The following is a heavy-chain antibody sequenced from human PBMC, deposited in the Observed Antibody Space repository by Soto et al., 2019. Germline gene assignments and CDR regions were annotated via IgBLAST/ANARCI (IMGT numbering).Heavy chain of an antibody. D-gene: IGHD2-15*01. V-gene: IGHV1-69*02. CDR1: GGTFSSYT. CDR2: IIPILGIA. CDR3: ATGYCSGGSCYSFFLDP. Sequence: SVKVSCKASGGTFSSYTISWVRQAPGQGLEWMGRIIPILGIANYAQKFQGRVTITADKSTSTAYMELSSLRSEDTAVYYCATGYCSGGSCYSFFLDPWGQGTLVTVSS. J-gene: IGHJ5*02.